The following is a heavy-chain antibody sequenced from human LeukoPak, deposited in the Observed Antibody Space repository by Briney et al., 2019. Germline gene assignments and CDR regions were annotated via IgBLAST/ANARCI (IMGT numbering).Heavy chain of an antibody. CDR3: ARGRIYSDRSAYYSLDY. V-gene: IGHV3-21*01. CDR2: ISGSATYT. J-gene: IGHJ4*02. D-gene: IGHD3-22*01. CDR1: GFTFCTFA. Sequence: GGSLRLSCAASGFTFCTFAMNWVRQAPGQGLEWVSSISGSATYTYYADSVRGRFTISRDNAKNSLWLQMNSLRAEDTAMYYCARGRIYSDRSAYYSLDYWGQGTLVTVSS.